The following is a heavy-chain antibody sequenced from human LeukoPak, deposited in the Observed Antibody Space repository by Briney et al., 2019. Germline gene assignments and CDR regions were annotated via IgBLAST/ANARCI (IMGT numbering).Heavy chain of an antibody. V-gene: IGHV3-74*01. CDR2: INSDGSST. CDR3: ARSHYHDSSGYFY. D-gene: IGHD3-22*01. Sequence: GGSLRLSCAASGFTFSSYWMHWVRQAPGKGLVWVSRINSDGSSTSYADSVKGRFTISKDNAKNTLYLQMNSLRAEDTAVYYCARSHYHDSSGYFYWGQGTLVTVSS. J-gene: IGHJ4*02. CDR1: GFTFSSYW.